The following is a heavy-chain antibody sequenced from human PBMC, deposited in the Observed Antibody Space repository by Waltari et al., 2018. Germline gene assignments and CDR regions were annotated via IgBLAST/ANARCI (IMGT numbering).Heavy chain of an antibody. Sequence: EVRLVESGGGLVQPGGSLRLSCAASGFTFSSSWMSWVRQAPGKGLEWGASRREDGSERYYVVSAKGRSTISRDNAKTSLFLQMNSLRVEDTAVYYCARGPYWGQGTTVTVSS. V-gene: IGHV3-7*04. J-gene: IGHJ6*02. D-gene: IGHD2-21*01. CDR1: GFTFSSSW. CDR2: RREDGSER. CDR3: ARGPY.